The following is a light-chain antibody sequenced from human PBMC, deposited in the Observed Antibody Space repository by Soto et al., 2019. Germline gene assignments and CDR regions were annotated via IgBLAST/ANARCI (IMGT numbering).Light chain of an antibody. CDR1: QSVSSN. V-gene: IGKV3-20*01. Sequence: EIVITQSPATLSVSPGERATLSCRASQSVSSNLAWYQQKPCQAPRLLIYGASSRATGIPDRFSGSGSGTDFTLTISRLEPEDFAVYYCQQYGSSPRTFGQGTNVDI. CDR2: GAS. CDR3: QQYGSSPRT. J-gene: IGKJ1*01.